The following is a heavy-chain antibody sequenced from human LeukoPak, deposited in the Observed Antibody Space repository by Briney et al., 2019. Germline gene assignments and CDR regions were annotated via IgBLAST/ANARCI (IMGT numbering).Heavy chain of an antibody. Sequence: ASVKASCKASGYTFTSYYMHWVRQAPGQGLEWMGIINLSGGSTSYAQKFQGRVTMTRDTSTSTVYMELSSLRSEDTAVYYCARDKKLMYYYGPTIIGAPGYWGQGTLVTVSS. CDR2: INLSGGST. D-gene: IGHD3-10*01. CDR3: ARDKKLMYYYGPTIIGAPGY. V-gene: IGHV1-46*01. CDR1: GYTFTSYY. J-gene: IGHJ4*02.